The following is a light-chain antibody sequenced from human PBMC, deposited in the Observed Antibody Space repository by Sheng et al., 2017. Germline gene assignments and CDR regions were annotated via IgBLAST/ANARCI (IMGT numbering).Light chain of an antibody. CDR3: AAYDNSLDGWV. V-gene: IGLV1-44*01. CDR1: RSNIGTTT. CDR2: ADY. J-gene: IGLJ3*02. Sequence: QSVLTQSPSASGTPGQRVTISCSGSRSNIGTTTVNWYQQLPGAAPRLLIYADYKRPSGVPDRFSASKSGTSGFLAISGLQSEDEADYYCAAYDNSLDGWVFGGRDHPDRP.